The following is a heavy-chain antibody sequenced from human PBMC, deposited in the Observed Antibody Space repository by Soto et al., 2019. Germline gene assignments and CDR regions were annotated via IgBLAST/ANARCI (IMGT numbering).Heavy chain of an antibody. J-gene: IGHJ6*02. CDR3: ARGSVGDYDFWSGTYARYGRDV. CDR1: GGSISSYY. CDR2: IYNSGST. Sequence: SETLSLTCTVSGGSISSYYWSWIRQPPGKGLEWIAYIYNSGSTNYNPSLKSRVTISVDTSKNQFSLKLNSVTAADAAVYYCARGSVGDYDFWSGTYARYGRDVWGQGTTVTVS. D-gene: IGHD3-3*01. V-gene: IGHV4-59*01.